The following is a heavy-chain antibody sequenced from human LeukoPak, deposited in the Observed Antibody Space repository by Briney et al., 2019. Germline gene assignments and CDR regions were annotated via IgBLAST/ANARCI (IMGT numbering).Heavy chain of an antibody. CDR3: ARGSAGRLRYFDY. CDR2: IKQDGSEK. Sequence: GGSLRLSCAASGFTFTSYWMSWVRQAPGKGLEWVANIKQDGSEKYYVDSVKGRFTISRDNAKNSLYLQMNSLRAEDTAVYYCARGSAGRLRYFDYWGQGTLVTVSS. D-gene: IGHD3-10*01. V-gene: IGHV3-7*02. J-gene: IGHJ4*02. CDR1: GFTFTSYW.